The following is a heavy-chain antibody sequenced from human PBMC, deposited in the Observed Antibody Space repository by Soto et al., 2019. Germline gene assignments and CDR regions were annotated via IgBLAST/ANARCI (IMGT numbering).Heavy chain of an antibody. J-gene: IGHJ4*02. D-gene: IGHD3-22*01. CDR2: INHSGST. Sequence: SETLSLTCAVYGGSFSGYYWSWIRQPPGKGLEWIGEINHSGSTNYNPSLKSRVTISVDTSKNQFSLKLSSVTAADTAVYYCARGKKLTYYYDSSGYPGFDYWGQGTLVTSPQ. V-gene: IGHV4-34*01. CDR3: ARGKKLTYYYDSSGYPGFDY. CDR1: GGSFSGYY.